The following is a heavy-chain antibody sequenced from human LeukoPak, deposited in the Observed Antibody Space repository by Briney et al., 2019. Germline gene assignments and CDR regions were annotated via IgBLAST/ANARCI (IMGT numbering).Heavy chain of an antibody. CDR2: ISYDGSNK. V-gene: IGHV3-30*04. J-gene: IGHJ4*02. CDR1: GFTFSSYA. Sequence: QPGRSLRLSCAASGFTFSSYAMHWVRQAPGKGLERVAVISYDGSNKYYADSVKGRFTISRDNSKNTLYLQMNSLRAEDTAVYYCARDPGNTYYYGSGGFDYWGQGTLVTVSS. D-gene: IGHD3-10*01. CDR3: ARDPGNTYYYGSGGFDY.